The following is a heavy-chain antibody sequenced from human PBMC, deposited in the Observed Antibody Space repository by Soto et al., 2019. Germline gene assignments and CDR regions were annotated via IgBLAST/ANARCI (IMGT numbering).Heavy chain of an antibody. D-gene: IGHD4-17*01. J-gene: IGHJ4*02. CDR2: VYYRGRS. CDR1: GGSVTNSSYY. CDR3: VSQRTTVPTQAYFDY. Sequence: SETLSLTCTVSGGSVTNSSYYWGWIRQSPGKGLEWIGSVYYRGRSYSKSSVKSRVTISADTSKNRFSLSLNSVTASDTAVYFCVSQRTTVPTQAYFDYWGPGALVTVSS. V-gene: IGHV4-39*01.